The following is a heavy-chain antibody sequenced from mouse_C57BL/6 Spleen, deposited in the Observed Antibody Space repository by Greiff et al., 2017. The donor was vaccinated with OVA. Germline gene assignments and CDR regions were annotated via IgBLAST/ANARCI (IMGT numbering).Heavy chain of an antibody. CDR3: ARGQVFYGSSYGYFDV. V-gene: IGHV5-9*01. CDR1: GFTFSSYT. J-gene: IGHJ1*03. Sequence: EVHLVESGGGLVKPGGSLKLSCAASGFTFSSYTMSWVRQTPEKRLEWVATISGGGGNTYYPDSVKGRFTISRDNAKNTLYLQMSSLRSEDTALYYCARGQVFYGSSYGYFDVWGTGTTVTVSS. D-gene: IGHD1-1*01. CDR2: ISGGGGNT.